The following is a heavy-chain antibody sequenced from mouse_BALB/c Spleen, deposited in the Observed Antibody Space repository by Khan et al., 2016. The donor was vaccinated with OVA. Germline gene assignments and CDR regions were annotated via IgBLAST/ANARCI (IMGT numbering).Heavy chain of an antibody. CDR3: ARRGLNGIFAY. J-gene: IGHJ3*01. CDR1: GYTFTTYW. D-gene: IGHD1-3*01. V-gene: IGHV1-7*01. Sequence: QIQLVQSGAELAKPGASVKMSCKASGYTFTTYWMHWVKQRPGQGLEWIGYIDPSTGYTEYNQKFKDKATLTTDKSSNTAYMQLSSLTSEDSAVYYCARRGLNGIFAYWGQGTLVTVSA. CDR2: IDPSTGYT.